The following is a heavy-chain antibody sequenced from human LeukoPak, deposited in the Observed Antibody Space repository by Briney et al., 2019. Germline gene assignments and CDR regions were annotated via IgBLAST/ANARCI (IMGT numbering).Heavy chain of an antibody. CDR2: IWYDGSIK. J-gene: IGHJ4*02. D-gene: IGHD2/OR15-2a*01. Sequence: GGSLRLSCAASGFTFSSYGMHWVRQAPGRGLEWVAVIWYDGSIKYYLDSVKGRFTISRDNAKNTPYLQMNSLRADDTAVYYCARVSYAVADSISLDYWGQGTPVTVSS. V-gene: IGHV3-33*01. CDR3: ARVSYAVADSISLDY. CDR1: GFTFSSYG.